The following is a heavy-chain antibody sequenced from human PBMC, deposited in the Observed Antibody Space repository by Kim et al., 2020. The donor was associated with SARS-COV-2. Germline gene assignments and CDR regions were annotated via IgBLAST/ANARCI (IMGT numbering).Heavy chain of an antibody. CDR2: IYYSGST. V-gene: IGHV4-59*01. CDR3: ARTKSYCSGGSCYRVRGFDY. J-gene: IGHJ4*02. CDR1: GGSISSYY. Sequence: SETLSLTCTVSGGSISSYYWSWIRQPPGKGLEWIGYIYYSGSTNYNPSLKSRVTISVDTSKNQFSLKLSSVTAADTAVYYCARTKSYCSGGSCYRVRGFDYWGQGTLVTVSS. D-gene: IGHD2-15*01.